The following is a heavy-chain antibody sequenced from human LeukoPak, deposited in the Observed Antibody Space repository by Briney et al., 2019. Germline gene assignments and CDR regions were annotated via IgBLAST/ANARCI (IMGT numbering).Heavy chain of an antibody. CDR2: IYYSGNT. CDR3: ARQTGSGLFILL. CDR1: GVSISSSNSY. D-gene: IGHD3/OR15-3a*01. J-gene: IGHJ4*02. Sequence: SETLSLTCTVSGVSISSSNSYWGWIRQPPGKGLEWIGSIYYSGNTYYNASLKSQVSISIDTSKNQFSLRLTSVTAADTAVYYCARQTGSGLFILLGGQGTLVTVSS. V-gene: IGHV4-39*01.